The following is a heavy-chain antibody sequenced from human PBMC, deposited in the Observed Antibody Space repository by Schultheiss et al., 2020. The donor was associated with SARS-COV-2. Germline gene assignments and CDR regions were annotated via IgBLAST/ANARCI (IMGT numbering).Heavy chain of an antibody. CDR3: ARGPRYYDFWSGYYTGTGYYYYYMDV. V-gene: IGHV4-34*01. Sequence: SETLSLTCAVYGGSFSGYYWSWILQPPGKGLEWIGEINHSGSTNYNPSLKSRVTISVDTSKNQFSLKLSSVTAADTAVYYCARGPRYYDFWSGYYTGTGYYYYYMDVWGKGTTVTVSS. CDR2: INHSGST. J-gene: IGHJ6*03. D-gene: IGHD3-3*01. CDR1: GGSFSGYY.